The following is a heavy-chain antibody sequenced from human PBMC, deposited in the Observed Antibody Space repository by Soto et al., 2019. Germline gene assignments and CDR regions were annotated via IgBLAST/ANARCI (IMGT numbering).Heavy chain of an antibody. CDR2: TIPMFGTT. CDR3: TRCGIRYHSIGYYLGIDGMDV. V-gene: IGHV1-69*12. D-gene: IGHD3-22*01. J-gene: IGHJ6*02. Sequence: QVQLVQSGAEVKKPESSVRVSCKASGGTFNSYAITWVRQASGQGLEWMGGTIPMFGTTNYAEKFQGRVTIIADESTNTAYMELSSLRSEDTAVYYCTRCGIRYHSIGYYLGIDGMDVWGQGTTVIVSS. CDR1: GGTFNSYA.